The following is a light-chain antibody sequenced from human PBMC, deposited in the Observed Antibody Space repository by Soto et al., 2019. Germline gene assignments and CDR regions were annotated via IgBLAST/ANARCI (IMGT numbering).Light chain of an antibody. J-gene: IGLJ3*02. CDR1: SSNIGSNA. V-gene: IGLV1-44*01. Sequence: QSVLTQPPSASGTPGQRVSISCSGSSSNIGSNAVSWYQHFPGTAPKVLIYSDDQRPSGVPDRFSGSKSGTSASLAISGLRAEDEADYFCAAWGDSLHTWVVGGGTK. CDR3: AAWGDSLHTWV. CDR2: SDD.